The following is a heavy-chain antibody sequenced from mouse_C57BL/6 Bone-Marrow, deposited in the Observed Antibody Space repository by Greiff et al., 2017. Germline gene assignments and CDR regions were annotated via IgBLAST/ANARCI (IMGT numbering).Heavy chain of an antibody. D-gene: IGHD2-5*01. V-gene: IGHV5-9-1*02. CDR2: ISSGGDYI. J-gene: IGHJ4*01. CDR3: TRIAGYSNYVFGYAMDY. CDR1: GFTFSSYA. Sequence: EVKLVDSGEGLVKPGGSLKLSCAASGFTFSSYAMSWVRQTPEKRLEWVAYISSGGDYIYYADTVKGRFTISRDNARNTLYLQMSSLKSEDTAMYYCTRIAGYSNYVFGYAMDYWGQGTSVTVSS.